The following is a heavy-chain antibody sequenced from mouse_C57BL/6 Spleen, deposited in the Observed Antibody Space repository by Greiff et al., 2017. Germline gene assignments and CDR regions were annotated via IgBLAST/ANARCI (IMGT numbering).Heavy chain of an antibody. Sequence: EVQLQQSGPELVKPGASVKISCKASGYTFTDYYMNWVKQSPGKGLEWIGEINPNNGGTSYNQKFKGKATLTVDKSSSTAYMELRSLTSEASAVYYGARWYYYGRSDFDDWGQGTTLTVSS. CDR2: INPNNGGT. V-gene: IGHV1-26*01. CDR1: GYTFTDYY. J-gene: IGHJ2*01. D-gene: IGHD1-1*01. CDR3: ARWYYYGRSDFDD.